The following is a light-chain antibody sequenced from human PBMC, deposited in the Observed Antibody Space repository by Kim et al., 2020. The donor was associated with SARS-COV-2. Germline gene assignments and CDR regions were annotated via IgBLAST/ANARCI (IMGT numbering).Light chain of an antibody. Sequence: ASVGDRVTSTCRASQDIRNHLAWWQQKPGKAPKSRIYAASTLQTGVPSKFSGSGAGTDFTLTISSLQPEDFATYYCQQYNDHPLTFGGGTKVDIK. CDR2: AAS. J-gene: IGKJ4*01. V-gene: IGKV1-16*02. CDR1: QDIRNH. CDR3: QQYNDHPLT.